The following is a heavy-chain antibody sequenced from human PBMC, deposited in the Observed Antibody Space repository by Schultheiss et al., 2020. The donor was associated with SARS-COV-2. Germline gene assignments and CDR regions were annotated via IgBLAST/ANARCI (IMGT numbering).Heavy chain of an antibody. J-gene: IGHJ6*02. CDR1: GFTFSSYW. Sequence: GGSLRLSCAASGFTFSSYWMHWVRQTPGKGLVWVSRINSDGSITNYADSVKGRFTVSRDNAKNAVYLQMNNLGDEDTAIYYCARDYKAGSSYGSRAGSNYYYYGMDVWGQGTTVTVSS. V-gene: IGHV3-74*01. D-gene: IGHD5-18*01. CDR3: ARDYKAGSSYGSRAGSNYYYYGMDV. CDR2: INSDGSIT.